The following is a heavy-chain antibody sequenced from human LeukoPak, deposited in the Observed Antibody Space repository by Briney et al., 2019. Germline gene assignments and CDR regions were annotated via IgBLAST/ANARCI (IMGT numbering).Heavy chain of an antibody. CDR3: AKVPSTVTTKFGY. CDR1: GFTFSSYA. Sequence: RGSLRLSSAASGFTFSSYAMSSVPQAPGKRLEWVSAISGSGGSTYYADSVKGRFTISRDNSKNTLYLQMNSLRAEDTPVYYCAKVPSTVTTKFGYWGQGTLVTVSS. V-gene: IGHV3-23*01. J-gene: IGHJ4*02. D-gene: IGHD4-17*01. CDR2: ISGSGGST.